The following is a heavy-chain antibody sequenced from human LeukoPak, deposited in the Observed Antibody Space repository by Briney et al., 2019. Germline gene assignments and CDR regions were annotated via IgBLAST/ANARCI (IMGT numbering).Heavy chain of an antibody. V-gene: IGHV4-34*01. Sequence: SETLSLTCAVYGGSFSGYYWSWIRQPPGKGLEWIGEINHSGSTNYNPSLKSRVTISVDTSKNQFSLKLSSVTAADTAVYYCARAAGGEYYDSREFDYWGQGTLVTVSS. CDR2: INHSGST. D-gene: IGHD3-22*01. J-gene: IGHJ4*02. CDR1: GGSFSGYY. CDR3: ARAAGGEYYDSREFDY.